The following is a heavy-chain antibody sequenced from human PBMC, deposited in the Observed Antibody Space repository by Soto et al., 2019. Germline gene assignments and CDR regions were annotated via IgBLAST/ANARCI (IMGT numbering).Heavy chain of an antibody. Sequence: QVQLQESGPGLVKPSETLSLTCTVSGGSISTYYWSWIRQPPGKGLEWIGYIYYNGRTNYNPSLESRVTIPLDTSKSQCSLKLSSVSAADTAVYYCARDGSGYDFWSGPYCVGYWGPGTLVTVSS. D-gene: IGHD3-3*01. J-gene: IGHJ4*02. CDR2: IYYNGRT. V-gene: IGHV4-59*01. CDR3: ARDGSGYDFWSGPYCVGY. CDR1: GGSISTYY.